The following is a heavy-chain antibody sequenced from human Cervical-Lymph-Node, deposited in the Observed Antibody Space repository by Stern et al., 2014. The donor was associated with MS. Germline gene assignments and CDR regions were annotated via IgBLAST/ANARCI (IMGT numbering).Heavy chain of an antibody. CDR1: GGTFSQFP. J-gene: IGHJ5*02. CDR3: ALSSETSDRWYSLGYDL. V-gene: IGHV1-69*01. D-gene: IGHD6-13*01. CDR2: IFPVFGTP. Sequence: QVQLVQSGAEVTKPGSSAKVSCKASGGTFSQFPSSSVRQAPGQGLEWLGGIFPVFGTPTYAQEFRGRVTITADVSTSTVYMELSSLRSDDTAVYYCALSSETSDRWYSLGYDLWGQGTLVTVSS.